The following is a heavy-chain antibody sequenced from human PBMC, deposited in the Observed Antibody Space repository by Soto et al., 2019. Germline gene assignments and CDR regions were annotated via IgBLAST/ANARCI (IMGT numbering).Heavy chain of an antibody. D-gene: IGHD6-19*01. CDR2: IWYDGSNK. CDR1: GFTFSIYG. Sequence: GGSLRLSCAASGFTFSIYGMHWVRQAPGKGLEWVAVIWYDGSNKYYADSVKGRFTISRDNSKNTLYLQMNSLRAEDTAVYYCARGSYSSGRYSEQLGYRGQGTLVTVSS. CDR3: ARGSYSSGRYSEQLGY. V-gene: IGHV3-33*01. J-gene: IGHJ4*02.